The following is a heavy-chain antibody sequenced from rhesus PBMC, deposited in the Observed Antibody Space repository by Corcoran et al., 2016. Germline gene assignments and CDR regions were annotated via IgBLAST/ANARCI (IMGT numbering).Heavy chain of an antibody. V-gene: IGHV4-147*01. CDR1: GYSISSNY. J-gene: IGHJ3*01. D-gene: IGHD5-24*01. Sequence: QVQLQESGPGLVKPSETLSLTCAVSGYSISSNYWSWIRQPPGKGLEWFGYIYGNSGSTYYNPSLKSLVTISTETSKKQFSLKLSSVTAADTAVYYCAREGLSGYSYAFDFWGQGLRVTVSS. CDR2: IYGNSGST. CDR3: AREGLSGYSYAFDF.